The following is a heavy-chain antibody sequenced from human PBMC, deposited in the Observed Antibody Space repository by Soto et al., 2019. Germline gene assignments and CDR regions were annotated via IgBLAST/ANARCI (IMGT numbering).Heavy chain of an antibody. CDR2: ISSSSSYI. V-gene: IGHV3-21*01. CDR1: GFTFSSYS. J-gene: IGHJ6*02. Sequence: EVQLVESGGGLVKPGGSLRLSCAASGFTFSSYSMNWVRQAPGKGLEWVSSISSSSSYIYYADSVKGRFTISRDNAKNSLYLQMNSLRAEDTAVYYCARKEGVVVATNYYYYGMDVWGQGTTVTVSS. CDR3: ARKEGVVVATNYYYYGMDV. D-gene: IGHD2-15*01.